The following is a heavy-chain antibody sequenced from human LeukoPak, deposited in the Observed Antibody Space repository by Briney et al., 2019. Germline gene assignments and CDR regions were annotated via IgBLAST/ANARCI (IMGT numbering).Heavy chain of an antibody. CDR3: ARSYCGGDCYSNWFDP. CDR1: GFTFSSYS. D-gene: IGHD2-21*02. CDR2: ISSSSSCI. Sequence: GGPLRLSCAASGFTFSSYSMNWVRQAPGKGLEWVSSISSSSSCIYYADSVKGRFTISRDNAKNSLYLQMNSLRAEDTAVYYCARSYCGGDCYSNWFDPWGQGTLVTVSS. V-gene: IGHV3-21*01. J-gene: IGHJ5*02.